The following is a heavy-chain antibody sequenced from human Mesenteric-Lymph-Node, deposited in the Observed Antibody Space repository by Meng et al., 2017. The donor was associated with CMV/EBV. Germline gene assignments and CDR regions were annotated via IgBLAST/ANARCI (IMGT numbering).Heavy chain of an antibody. CDR2: IYYSGST. Sequence: SETLSLTCTVSGGSVSSDSYYWTWIRRPPGKGLEWIGYIYYSGSTNYNSSLKSRLTISVDTSKNQFSLKLTSVTAADTAVYYCARVVRRDYYYGMDAWGQGTTVTVSS. J-gene: IGHJ6*01. CDR1: GGSVSSDSYY. D-gene: IGHD3-10*01. CDR3: ARVVRRDYYYGMDA. V-gene: IGHV4-61*01.